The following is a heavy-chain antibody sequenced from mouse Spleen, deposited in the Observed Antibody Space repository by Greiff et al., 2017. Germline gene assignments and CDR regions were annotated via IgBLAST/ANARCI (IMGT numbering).Heavy chain of an antibody. CDR1: GYTFTSYY. Sequence: VQLQQSGPELVKPGASVRISCKASGYTFTSYYIHWVKQRPGQGLEWIGWIYPGNVNTKYNEKFKGKATLTADKSSSTAYMQLSSLTSDDSAVYFCARSPSAWFAYWGQGTLVTVSA. CDR2: IYPGNVNT. J-gene: IGHJ3*01. V-gene: IGHV1S56*01. CDR3: ARSPSAWFAY.